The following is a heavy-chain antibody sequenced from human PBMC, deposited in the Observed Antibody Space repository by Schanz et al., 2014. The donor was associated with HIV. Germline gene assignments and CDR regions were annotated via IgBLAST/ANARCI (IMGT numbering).Heavy chain of an antibody. D-gene: IGHD3-22*01. V-gene: IGHV3-23*01. J-gene: IGHJ4*02. CDR1: GFTFYTYA. CDR3: AKPEYDTSGNSQSHFDY. Sequence: EVQLLESGGGLVQPGKSLRLSCAASGFTFYTYAMTWVRQAPGKGLEWVSTISDSGDGTYYADSMKGRVTISRDNSKNTLYLQMNTLRAEDTAVYYCAKPEYDTSGNSQSHFDYWGQGTLVTVSS. CDR2: ISDSGDGT.